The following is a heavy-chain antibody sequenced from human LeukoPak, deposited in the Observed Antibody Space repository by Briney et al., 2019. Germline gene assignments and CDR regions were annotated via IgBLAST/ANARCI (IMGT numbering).Heavy chain of an antibody. Sequence: SETLSLTCSVSGGSISSYYWSWIRQPAGKGLEWIGRIHTSGSTNYNPSLKSRVTMSVDTSKNQFSLKLSSVTAADTAVYYCARSTTPVDYSNYFDYWGQGTLVTVSS. J-gene: IGHJ4*02. CDR2: IHTSGST. D-gene: IGHD4-11*01. CDR1: GGSISSYY. CDR3: ARSTTPVDYSNYFDY. V-gene: IGHV4-4*07.